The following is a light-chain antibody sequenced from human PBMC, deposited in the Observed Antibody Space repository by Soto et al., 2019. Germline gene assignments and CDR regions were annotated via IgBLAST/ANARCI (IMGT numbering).Light chain of an antibody. CDR2: DVN. CDR3: SSYTSSNTLV. CDR1: SSDVGGYNY. J-gene: IGLJ1*01. Sequence: QPASVSGSPGQSITISCTGTSSDVGGYNYVSWYQQHPGKAPKLMIYDVNNRPSGVSNRFSGSKSGNTASLTISGLQAEDEADYYCSSYTSSNTLVFGTGTKVTVL. V-gene: IGLV2-14*01.